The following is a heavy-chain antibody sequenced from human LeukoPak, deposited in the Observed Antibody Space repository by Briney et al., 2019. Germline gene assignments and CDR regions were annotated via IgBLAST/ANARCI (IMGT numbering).Heavy chain of an antibody. CDR2: IYYSGST. D-gene: IGHD3-22*01. Sequence: SETLSLTCTVSGYSISSGYYWSWIRQPPGKGLEWIGYIYYSGSTNYNPSPKSRVTISVDTSKNQFSLKLRSVTAADTAVYYCARVTGYMIEDYFDYWGQGTLVTVSS. CDR3: ARVTGYMIEDYFDY. J-gene: IGHJ4*02. V-gene: IGHV4-61*01. CDR1: GYSISSGYY.